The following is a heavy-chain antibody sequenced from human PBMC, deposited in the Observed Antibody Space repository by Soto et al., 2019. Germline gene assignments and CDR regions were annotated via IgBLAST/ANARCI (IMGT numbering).Heavy chain of an antibody. J-gene: IGHJ6*02. CDR2: IYYGGST. CDR3: ARGPRGSYRYYYGMDV. CDR1: GGSISSGDYS. V-gene: IGHV4-30-2*01. D-gene: IGHD3-16*02. Sequence: PSETLSLTCAVSGGSISSGDYSWNWIRQPPGKGLEWIGYIYYGGSTYYNPSLQSRVTMSVDRSRNQFSLKLNSVTAADTAVYYCARGPRGSYRYYYGMDVWGQGTTVTVSS.